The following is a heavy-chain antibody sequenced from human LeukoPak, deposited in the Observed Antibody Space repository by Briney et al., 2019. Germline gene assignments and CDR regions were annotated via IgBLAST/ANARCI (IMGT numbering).Heavy chain of an antibody. D-gene: IGHD2-2*01. CDR2: ISYDGSNK. CDR1: GFTFSNYG. CDR3: AKAYGYCTTTSCSHEEFDY. J-gene: IGHJ4*02. Sequence: GGSLRLSCAASGFTFSNYGMHWVRQAPGKGLEWVAVISYDGSNKYYADSVRGRFAISRDNPKNTLYLQMNSLRAEDTAVYYCAKAYGYCTTTSCSHEEFDYWGQGTLVTVSS. V-gene: IGHV3-30*18.